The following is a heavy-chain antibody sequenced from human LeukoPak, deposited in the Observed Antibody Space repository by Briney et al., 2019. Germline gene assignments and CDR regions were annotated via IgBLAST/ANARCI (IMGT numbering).Heavy chain of an antibody. V-gene: IGHV3-49*03. Sequence: GGSLRLSCTVSGFTLSSYEMSWIRQAPGKGLEWVGFIRSKADGETTQYAASVKGRVTLSRDDSRRIAYLQMNSLKTEDTAVYYCTRDRPIDYWGQGTLVTVSS. CDR2: IRSKADGETT. CDR3: TRDRPIDY. CDR1: GFTLSSYE. J-gene: IGHJ4*02.